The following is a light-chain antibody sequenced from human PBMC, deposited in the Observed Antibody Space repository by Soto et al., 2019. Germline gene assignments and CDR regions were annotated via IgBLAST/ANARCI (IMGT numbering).Light chain of an antibody. CDR3: QSYDSSLSAYV. V-gene: IGLV1-40*01. CDR2: GNS. Sequence: QSALTQPPSVSGAPGQRVTISCTGSSSNIGAGYDVHWYQQLPGTAPKLLIYGNSNRPSGVPDRFSGSKSGTSAPLAITGLQAEDEADYYCQSYDSSLSAYVFGTGTKVTVL. CDR1: SSNIGAGYD. J-gene: IGLJ1*01.